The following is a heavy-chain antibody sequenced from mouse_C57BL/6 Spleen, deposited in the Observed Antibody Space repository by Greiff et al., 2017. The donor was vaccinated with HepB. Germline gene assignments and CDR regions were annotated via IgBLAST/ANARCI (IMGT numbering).Heavy chain of an antibody. V-gene: IGHV3-6*01. CDR1: GYSITSGYY. CDR3: ASIYDYGVDY. D-gene: IGHD2-4*01. J-gene: IGHJ2*01. Sequence: ESGPGLVKPSQSLSLTCSVTGYSITSGYYWNWIRQFPGNKLEWMGYISYDGSNNYNPSLKNRIPITRDTSKNQFFLKLNSVTTEDTATYSCASIYDYGVDYWGQGTTLTVSS. CDR2: ISYDGSN.